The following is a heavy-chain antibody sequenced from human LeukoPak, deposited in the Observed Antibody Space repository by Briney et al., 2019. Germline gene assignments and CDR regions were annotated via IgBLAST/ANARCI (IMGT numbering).Heavy chain of an antibody. Sequence: GRSLRLSCAASGFTFSSYAMHWVRQAPGKGLEWVAVISYDGSNKYYADSVKGRFTISRDNSKNTLYLQMNSLRAEDTAVYYCARNPVVVFAIDYWGQGTLVTVSS. D-gene: IGHD3-22*01. V-gene: IGHV3-30*04. CDR2: ISYDGSNK. J-gene: IGHJ4*02. CDR1: GFTFSSYA. CDR3: ARNPVVVFAIDY.